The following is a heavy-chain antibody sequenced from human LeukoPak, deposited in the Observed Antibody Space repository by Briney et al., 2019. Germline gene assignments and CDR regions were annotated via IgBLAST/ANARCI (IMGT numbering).Heavy chain of an antibody. Sequence: SETLSLTCTVYGGSISSSSYYWGWIRQPPGKGLEWIGSIYYSGSTYYNPSLKSRVTISVDTSKNQFSLKLSSVTAADTAVYYCARSGYVWFDPWGQGTLVTVSS. CDR2: IYYSGST. J-gene: IGHJ5*02. D-gene: IGHD5-12*01. CDR3: ARSGYVWFDP. V-gene: IGHV4-39*01. CDR1: GGSISSSSYY.